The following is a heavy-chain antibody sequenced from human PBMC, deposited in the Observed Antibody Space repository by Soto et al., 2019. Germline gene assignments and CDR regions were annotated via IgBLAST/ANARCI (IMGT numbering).Heavy chain of an antibody. J-gene: IGHJ6*03. CDR2: IKSKTDGGTT. D-gene: IGHD2-15*01. CDR3: TTLREGYCSGGSCFTYYYYYMDV. CDR1: GFTFGNAW. Sequence: GGSLRLSCAASGFTFGNAWMSWVRQAPGKGLEWVGRIKSKTDGGTTDYAAPVKGRFTISRDDSKNTLYLQMNSLKTEDTAVYYCTTLREGYCSGGSCFTYYYYYMDVWGKGTTVTVSS. V-gene: IGHV3-15*01.